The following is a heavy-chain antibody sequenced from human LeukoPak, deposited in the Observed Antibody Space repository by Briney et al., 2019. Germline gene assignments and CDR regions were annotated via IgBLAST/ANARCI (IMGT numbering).Heavy chain of an antibody. CDR3: ARGSGNFDY. D-gene: IGHD3-10*01. CDR2: IKLDGSGK. V-gene: IGHV3-7*01. J-gene: IGHJ4*02. Sequence: GGSLRLSCAASGFTFSSYWMSWVRQAPGKGLEWVANIKLDGSGKYYVDSVKGRFTISRDNAKNSLYLQMNSLGADDTAVYYCARGSGNFDYWGQGTLVTVSS. CDR1: GFTFSSYW.